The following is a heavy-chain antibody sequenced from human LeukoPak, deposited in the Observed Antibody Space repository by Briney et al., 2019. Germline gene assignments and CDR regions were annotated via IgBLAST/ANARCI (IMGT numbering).Heavy chain of an antibody. D-gene: IGHD4-17*01. CDR3: ASDYGDYALPGEIYYYMDV. CDR2: ISYDGSNK. CDR1: GFTFSSYG. J-gene: IGHJ6*03. Sequence: GGSLRLSCAVSGFTFSSYGMSWVRQAPGKGLEWVAVISYDGSNKYYADSVKGRFTISRDNSKNTLYLQMNSLRAEDTAVYYCASDYGDYALPGEIYYYMDVWGKGTTVTVSS. V-gene: IGHV3-30*03.